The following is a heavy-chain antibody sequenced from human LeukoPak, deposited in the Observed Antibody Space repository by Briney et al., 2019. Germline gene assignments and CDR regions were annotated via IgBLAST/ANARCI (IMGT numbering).Heavy chain of an antibody. V-gene: IGHV3-21*01. J-gene: IGHJ5*02. CDR2: ISSSSSYI. Sequence: GGSLRLSCAASGFTFSSYSMNWVRQAPGKGLEWVSSISSSSSYIYYADSVKCRFTIPRDNANNSLYLQMNSLRAEDTAVYYCARGRGHYYGSGSYENWFDPWGQGTLVTVSS. CDR3: ARGRGHYYGSGSYENWFDP. D-gene: IGHD3-10*01. CDR1: GFTFSSYS.